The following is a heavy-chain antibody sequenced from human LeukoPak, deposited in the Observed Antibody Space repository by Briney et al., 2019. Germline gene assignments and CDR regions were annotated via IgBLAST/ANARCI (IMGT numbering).Heavy chain of an antibody. D-gene: IGHD2-2*01. CDR2: IIPILGTT. Sequence: SVKVSCTASGGSFSSYAISWVRQAPGQGLEWMGRIIPILGTTNYAQKFQGRVTITTDESTSTAYMELSSLRSDDTDVYYCARVSDYCSSTSCYDNYYYYYMDVWGKGTTVTVSS. V-gene: IGHV1-69*05. J-gene: IGHJ6*03. CDR3: ARVSDYCSSTSCYDNYYYYYMDV. CDR1: GGSFSSYA.